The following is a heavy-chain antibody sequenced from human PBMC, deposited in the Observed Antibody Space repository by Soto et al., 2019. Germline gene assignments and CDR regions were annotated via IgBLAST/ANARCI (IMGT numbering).Heavy chain of an antibody. D-gene: IGHD3-3*01. V-gene: IGHV3-23*01. CDR1: GFTFSNYA. J-gene: IGHJ4*02. CDR3: AKPGNFWRGYSYYFDY. CDR2: ISNSGGNT. Sequence: EVQLLESGGGLVPPGGSLRLSCAASGFTFSNYAVSWVRPAPGKGLEWVSVISNSGGNTYYADSVQGRFTISRDNSKHTLYLQMNSLRAEDTALYYCAKPGNFWRGYSYYFDYWGRGTLVTVTS.